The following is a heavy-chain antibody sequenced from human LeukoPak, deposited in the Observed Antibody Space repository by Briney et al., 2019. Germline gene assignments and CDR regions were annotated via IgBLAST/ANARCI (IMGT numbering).Heavy chain of an antibody. CDR1: GFTFSSYS. CDR3: AKYTGGIAAAGTPYYFDY. Sequence: PGGSLRLSCAASGFTFSSYSMNWVRQAPGKGLEWVSSISSRSSYIYYADSVKGRFTISRDNSKNTLYLQMNSLRAEDTAVYYCAKYTGGIAAAGTPYYFDYWGQGTLVTVSS. J-gene: IGHJ4*02. CDR2: ISSRSSYI. V-gene: IGHV3-21*04. D-gene: IGHD6-13*01.